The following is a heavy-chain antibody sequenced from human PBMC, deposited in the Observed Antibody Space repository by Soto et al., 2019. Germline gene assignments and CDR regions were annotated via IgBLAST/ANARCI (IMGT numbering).Heavy chain of an antibody. CDR2: TDYSGNT. Sequence: QVQLQESGPGLVRPSETLSLTCTVSSDSISSYYWIWIRQSPGKGLEWIGYTDYSGNTNYNPSLKXXXXXXXXXXXXXXXXXXXXXXXXDTAVYYCARAVGDPLYYLDYWGQGTLVTVSS. D-gene: IGHD3-10*01. V-gene: IGHV4-59*01. CDR3: ARAVGDPLYYLDY. CDR1: SDSISSYY. J-gene: IGHJ4*02.